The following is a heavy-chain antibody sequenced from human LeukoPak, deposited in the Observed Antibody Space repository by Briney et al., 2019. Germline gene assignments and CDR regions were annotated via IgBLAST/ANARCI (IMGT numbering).Heavy chain of an antibody. CDR2: MNPNSGNT. CDR3: ARAYSSSWPYYYYGMDV. Sequence: ASVKVSCKASGYTFTSYDINWVRQATGQGLEWMGWMNPNSGNTGYAQKFQGRVTMTRNISISTAYMELSSLRSEDTAVYYCARAYSSSWPYYYYGMDVWGQGTTVTVSS. J-gene: IGHJ6*02. CDR1: GYTFTSYD. V-gene: IGHV1-8*01. D-gene: IGHD6-13*01.